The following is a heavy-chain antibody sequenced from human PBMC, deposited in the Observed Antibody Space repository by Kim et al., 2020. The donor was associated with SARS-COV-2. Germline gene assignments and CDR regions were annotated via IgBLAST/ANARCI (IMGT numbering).Heavy chain of an antibody. V-gene: IGHV4-61*01. CDR1: GGSVSDPNYH. Sequence: SETLSLTCSVSGGSVSDPNYHWSWIRQSPVKGLEWIGYIYVNGNTNYNPSLRSRVTIGVDTSKDQFSLELTSVTAADTAVYYCARHFSSRRYFVQWGQG. J-gene: IGHJ4*02. CDR3: ARHFSSRRYFVQ. CDR2: IYVNGNT. D-gene: IGHD2-2*01.